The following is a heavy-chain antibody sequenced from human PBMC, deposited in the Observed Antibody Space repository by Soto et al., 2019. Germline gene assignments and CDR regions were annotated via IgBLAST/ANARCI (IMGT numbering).Heavy chain of an antibody. CDR3: ARDPAYYYDSSGTNWFDP. V-gene: IGHV3-48*02. J-gene: IGHJ5*02. D-gene: IGHD3-22*01. CDR1: GFTFSSYS. Sequence: GGSLRLSCAASGFTFSSYSMNWVRQTPGKGLEWVSYISSSSSTIYYADSVKGRFTISRDNAKNSLYLQMNSLRDEDTAVYYCARDPAYYYDSSGTNWFDPWGQGTLVTVSS. CDR2: ISSSSSTI.